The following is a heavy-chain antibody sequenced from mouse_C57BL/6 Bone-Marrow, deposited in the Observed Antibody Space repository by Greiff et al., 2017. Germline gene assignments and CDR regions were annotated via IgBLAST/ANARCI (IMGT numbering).Heavy chain of an antibody. J-gene: IGHJ3*01. Sequence: EVMLVESGGGLVKPGGSLKLSCAASGFTFSSYAMSWVRQTPEKRLEWVATISDGGSYTYYPDNVKGRFTISRDNAKNNLYLQMSHLKSEDTAMYYCARSDYGSSYGFAYWGQGTLVTGSA. D-gene: IGHD1-1*01. V-gene: IGHV5-4*03. CDR2: ISDGGSYT. CDR1: GFTFSSYA. CDR3: ARSDYGSSYGFAY.